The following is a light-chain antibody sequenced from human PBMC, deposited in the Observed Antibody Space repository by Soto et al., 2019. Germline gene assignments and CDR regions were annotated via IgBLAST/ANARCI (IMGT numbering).Light chain of an antibody. Sequence: DIQMTQSPSSLSASVGDRVTITCQASQDISNSLSWYQQKPGKAPKLLITDAATLEAGVPSRFSGSGSGTDFTITISSLQPEDIATYFCLPHDNVPTFGLGTKLEVK. CDR2: DAA. J-gene: IGKJ2*01. V-gene: IGKV1-33*01. CDR3: LPHDNVPT. CDR1: QDISNS.